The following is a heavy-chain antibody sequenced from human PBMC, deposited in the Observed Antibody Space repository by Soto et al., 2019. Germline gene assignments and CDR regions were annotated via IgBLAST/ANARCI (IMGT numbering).Heavy chain of an antibody. J-gene: IGHJ6*02. CDR3: AGEQGPGFGAPPTV. CDR2: ISAYNGNT. D-gene: IGHD3-3*01. V-gene: IGHV1-18*01. CDR1: GYTFTSYG. Sequence: QVQLVQSGAEVKKPGASVKVSCKASGYTFTSYGISWVRQAPGQGLEWMGWISAYNGNTNYAQKLQGRVTMTTDTSSMTAYMELRSRRSDDTAVYYCAGEQGPGFGAPPTVLGQGTTVTVSS.